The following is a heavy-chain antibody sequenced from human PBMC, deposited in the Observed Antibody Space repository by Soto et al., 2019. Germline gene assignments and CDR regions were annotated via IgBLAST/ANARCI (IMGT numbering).Heavy chain of an antibody. CDR2: IVPMLGTP. CDR3: ARTGTYSSSLSQYSGMDV. J-gene: IGHJ6*02. Sequence: QVQLVQSGAEVKEPGSSVRVSCKASGGTFDNFIMNWVRQTPGQGLEWMGGIVPMLGTPTYAEKFKGRVTISATGSTSTMYMEVTSLRAEDTAIYYCARTGTYSSSLSQYSGMDVWGHGTTVTVSS. V-gene: IGHV1-69*01. D-gene: IGHD1-26*01. CDR1: GGTFDNFI.